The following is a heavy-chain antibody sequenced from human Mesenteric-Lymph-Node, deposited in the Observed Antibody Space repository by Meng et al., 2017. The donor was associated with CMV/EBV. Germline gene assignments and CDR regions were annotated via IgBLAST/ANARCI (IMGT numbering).Heavy chain of an antibody. CDR2: IYYSGST. D-gene: IGHD5-24*01. CDR1: GGSISSSSYY. V-gene: IGHV4-39*07. CDR3: ARGRRDGYTRTFDI. Sequence: SETLSLTCTVSGGSISSSSYYWGWIRQPPGKGLEWIGSIYYSGSTYYNPSLKSRVTISVDTSKNQFSLKLSSVTAADTALYYCARGRRDGYTRTFDIWGQGTMVTVSS. J-gene: IGHJ3*02.